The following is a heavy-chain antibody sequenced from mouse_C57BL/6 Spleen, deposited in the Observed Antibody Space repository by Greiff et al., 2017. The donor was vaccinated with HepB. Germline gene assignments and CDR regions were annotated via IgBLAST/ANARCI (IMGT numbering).Heavy chain of an antibody. CDR2: ISSGSSTI. CDR3: ATTGTGAY. CDR1: GFTFSDYG. D-gene: IGHD4-1*02. J-gene: IGHJ3*01. V-gene: IGHV5-17*01. Sequence: EVMLVESGGGLVKPGGSLKLSCAASGFTFSDYGMHWVRQAPEKGLEWVAYISSGSSTIYYADTVKGRFTISRDNAKNTLFLQMTSLRSEDTAMYYCATTGTGAYWGQGTLVTVSA.